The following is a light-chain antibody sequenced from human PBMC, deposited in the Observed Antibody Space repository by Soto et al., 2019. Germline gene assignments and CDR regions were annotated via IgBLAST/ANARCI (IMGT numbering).Light chain of an antibody. CDR2: WAS. J-gene: IGKJ1*01. CDR3: QQYYSTPRT. V-gene: IGKV4-1*01. Sequence: DIVMTQSPDSLAVSLGERATINCKPSQSVLYGSKNKNYLAWYQHKPGQPPKLLIYWASTRESGVPDRFSGSGSGTDFTLTISSLQAEDVAVYYCQQYYSTPRTFGQGTKVEIK. CDR1: QSVLYGSKNKNY.